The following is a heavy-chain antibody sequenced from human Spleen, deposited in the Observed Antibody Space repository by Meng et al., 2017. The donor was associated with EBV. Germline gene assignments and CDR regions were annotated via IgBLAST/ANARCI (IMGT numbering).Heavy chain of an antibody. CDR3: SRSLGAAGPDY. J-gene: IGHJ4*02. D-gene: IGHD6-13*01. CDR1: GGSFTTYY. CDR2: INHRGSA. V-gene: IGHV4-34*01. Sequence: QVQLHHARAGLLKPLESLSLPSAVDGGSFTTYYLTWLRQPPGKGLVWIGEINHRGSAHYNPSLKSRLTISVDTSKKQFSLKLSSVTAADTAVYYCSRSLGAAGPDYWGQGTLVTVSS.